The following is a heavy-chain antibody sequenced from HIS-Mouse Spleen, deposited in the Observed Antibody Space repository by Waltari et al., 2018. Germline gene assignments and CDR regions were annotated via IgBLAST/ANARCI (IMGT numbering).Heavy chain of an antibody. D-gene: IGHD6-13*01. V-gene: IGHV4-34*01. CDR3: AREGGAAAGSNWFDP. CDR1: GGSFSGYY. J-gene: IGHJ5*02. CDR2: INHSGST. Sequence: QVQLQQWGAGLLKPSETLSLTCAVYGGSFSGYYWSWIRQPPGKGLEWIGEINHSGSTNYNPSLKSRVTISVDTSKNQFSLKLSSVTAADTAVYYCAREGGAAAGSNWFDPWGQGTLVTVSS.